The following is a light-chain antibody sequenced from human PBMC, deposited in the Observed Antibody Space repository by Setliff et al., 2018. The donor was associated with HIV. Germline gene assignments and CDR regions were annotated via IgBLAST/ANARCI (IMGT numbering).Light chain of an antibody. J-gene: IGLJ1*01. CDR3: SSYTSASTLVYV. V-gene: IGLV2-14*03. Sequence: QSALTQPASVSGSPGQSITISCTGTSSDVGSYSYVSWYQQHPGKAPELMIYDVSKRPSGVSNRYSGSKSGNTASLTISGLQDDDEADYYCSSYTSASTLVYVFGTGTKVTVL. CDR1: SSDVGSYSY. CDR2: DVS.